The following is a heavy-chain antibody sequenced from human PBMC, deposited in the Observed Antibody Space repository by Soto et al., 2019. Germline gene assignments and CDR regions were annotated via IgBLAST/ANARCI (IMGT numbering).Heavy chain of an antibody. D-gene: IGHD6-13*01. CDR3: ARELLGSSSWYPYNWFDP. V-gene: IGHV4-34*01. CDR2: INHSGST. J-gene: IGHJ5*02. CDR1: GGSFSCYY. Sequence: SETLSLTCAVYGGSFSCYYWSWIRQPPGKGLEWIGEINHSGSTNYNPSLKSRVTISVDTSKNQFSLKLSSVTAADTAVYYCARELLGSSSWYPYNWFDPWGQGTLVTVSS.